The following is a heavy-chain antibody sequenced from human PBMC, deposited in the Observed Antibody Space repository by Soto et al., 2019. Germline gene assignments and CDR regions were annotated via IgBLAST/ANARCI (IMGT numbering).Heavy chain of an antibody. Sequence: QVQLVESGGGVVQPGRSLRLSCAASGFTFSSYGMHWVRQAPGKGLEWVAVISYDGSNKHYADSVKGRFTISRDNSKNTLYLQMSSLRAEDTAVYYCVKDGSSGWPYYYGLDVWGQGTTVNVSS. V-gene: IGHV3-30*18. CDR3: VKDGSSGWPYYYGLDV. D-gene: IGHD6-19*01. CDR1: GFTFSSYG. CDR2: ISYDGSNK. J-gene: IGHJ6*02.